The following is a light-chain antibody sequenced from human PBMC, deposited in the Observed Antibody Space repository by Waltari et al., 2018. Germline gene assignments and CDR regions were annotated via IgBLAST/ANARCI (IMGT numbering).Light chain of an antibody. CDR2: ASS. CDR3: HQSYSTPLT. V-gene: IGKV1-39*01. Sequence: DIQMTQSPSSLSASVGDRVTITCRASQSITSYLNWYKQKPRKPTQLLIYASSSLQSGVPSRFSGSGSGTDFTLTISSLQPQDFATYYSHQSYSTPLTFGPGTKVDIK. CDR1: QSITSY. J-gene: IGKJ3*01.